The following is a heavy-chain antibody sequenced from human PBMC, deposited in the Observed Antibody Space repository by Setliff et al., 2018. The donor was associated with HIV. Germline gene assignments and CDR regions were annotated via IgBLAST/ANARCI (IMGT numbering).Heavy chain of an antibody. V-gene: IGHV3-74*01. Sequence: PGGSLRLSCAASGFSFSDYYMYWIRQAPGKGLVWVSRINSDGSHTDYADSVKGRFTISRDNSKNTLYLQMNSLRAEDTAVYYCAKDPYSSSTTYFDYWGQGTLVTVSS. CDR3: AKDPYSSSTTYFDY. CDR2: INSDGSHT. D-gene: IGHD6-13*01. J-gene: IGHJ4*02. CDR1: GFSFSDYY.